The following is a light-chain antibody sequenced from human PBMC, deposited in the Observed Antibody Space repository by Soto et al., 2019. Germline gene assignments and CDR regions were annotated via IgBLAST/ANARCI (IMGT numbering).Light chain of an antibody. J-gene: IGLJ2*01. CDR2: EVS. CDR3: SSYTSSSTLL. Sequence: QSVLTQPASVSGSPGQSITISCTGTSSDVGGYNYVSWYQQHPGKAPKLMIHEVSTRPSGVSNRFSGSKSANTASLTISGLQAEDEADYYCSSYTSSSTLLFGGGTKLSVL. CDR1: SSDVGGYNY. V-gene: IGLV2-14*01.